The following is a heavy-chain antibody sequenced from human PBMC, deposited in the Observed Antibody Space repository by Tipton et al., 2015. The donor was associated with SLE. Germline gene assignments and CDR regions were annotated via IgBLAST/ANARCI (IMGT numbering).Heavy chain of an antibody. J-gene: IGHJ3*02. V-gene: IGHV4-34*01. CDR2: INHSGST. Sequence: TLSLTCAVYGGSFSGYDWSWIRQPPGKGLEWIGEINHSGSTNYNPSLKSRVTISVDTSKNQFSLKLSSVTAADTAVYYCARVGADDIWGQGTMVTVSS. CDR3: ARVGADDI. CDR1: GGSFSGYD. D-gene: IGHD3-3*01.